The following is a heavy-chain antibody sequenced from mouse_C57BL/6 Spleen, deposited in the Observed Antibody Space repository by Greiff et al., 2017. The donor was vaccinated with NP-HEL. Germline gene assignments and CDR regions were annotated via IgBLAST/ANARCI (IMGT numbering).Heavy chain of an antibody. V-gene: IGHV1-64*01. CDR3: ARAGSGYVGY. D-gene: IGHD3-2*02. CDR2: IHPNSGST. Sequence: QVQLQQPGAELVKPGASVKLSCKASGYTFTSYWMHWVKQRPGQGLEWIGMIHPNSGSTNYNEKFKGKATLTVDKSSSTAYMQLSSLTSADSAVYYCARAGSGYVGYWGQGTTLTVSS. J-gene: IGHJ2*01. CDR1: GYTFTSYW.